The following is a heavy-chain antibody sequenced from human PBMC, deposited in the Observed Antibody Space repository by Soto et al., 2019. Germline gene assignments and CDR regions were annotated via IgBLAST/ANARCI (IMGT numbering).Heavy chain of an antibody. CDR2: IVVGSGNT. D-gene: IGHD2-8*01. Sequence: RASVKVSCKASGFTFTSSAVQWVRQARGQRLEWIGWIVVGSGNTNYAQKFQERVTITRDMSTSTAYMELSSLRSEDTAVYYCAADRDIVLMYYWGQGTLLTVSS. CDR1: GFTFTSSA. J-gene: IGHJ4*02. CDR3: AADRDIVLMYY. V-gene: IGHV1-58*01.